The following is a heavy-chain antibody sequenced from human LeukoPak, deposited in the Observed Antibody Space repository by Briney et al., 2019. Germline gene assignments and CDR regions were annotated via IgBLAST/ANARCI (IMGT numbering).Heavy chain of an antibody. CDR1: GGTFSSYA. Sequence: SVKVSCKASGGTFSSYAISWVRQAPGQGLEWMGGIIPIFGTANYAQKFQGRVTITTDESTSTAYMELSSLRSEDTAVYYYARVTRGSSSALDYFDYWGQGTLVTVSS. CDR3: ARVTRGSSSALDYFDY. CDR2: IIPIFGTA. V-gene: IGHV1-69*05. J-gene: IGHJ4*02. D-gene: IGHD6-6*01.